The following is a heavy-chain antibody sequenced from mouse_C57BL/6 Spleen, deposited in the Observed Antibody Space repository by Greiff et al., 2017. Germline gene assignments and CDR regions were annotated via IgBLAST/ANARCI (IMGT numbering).Heavy chain of an antibody. D-gene: IGHD6-1*01. CDR3: TVSLFAY. J-gene: IGHJ3*01. CDR2: IRLKSDNYAT. CDR1: GFTFSNYW. Sequence: EVMLVESGGGLVQPGGSMKLSCVASGFTFSNYWMNWVRQSPEKGLEWVAQIRLKSDNYATHYAESVKGRFTNSRDDSKSSVFLQLNNLRAEDTGIDYCTVSLFAYWGQGTLVTVSA. V-gene: IGHV6-3*01.